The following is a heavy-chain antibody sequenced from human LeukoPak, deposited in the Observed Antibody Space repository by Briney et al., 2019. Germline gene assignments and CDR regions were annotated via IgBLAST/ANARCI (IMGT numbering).Heavy chain of an antibody. J-gene: IGHJ3*02. V-gene: IGHV1-18*01. CDR1: GYTFNRYG. CDR3: AKDRVGAPPGDWEYLGASNCFDI. Sequence: ASVKVSCKASGYTFNRYGVNWVRQAPGQGREWMGWIGTYNGNTNLAQKFKGRVIMTTDTATSTAYMELKSLRLDDTAVYYCAKDRVGAPPGDWEYLGASNCFDIWGQGTMVSVSS. CDR2: IGTYNGNT. D-gene: IGHD3-16*01.